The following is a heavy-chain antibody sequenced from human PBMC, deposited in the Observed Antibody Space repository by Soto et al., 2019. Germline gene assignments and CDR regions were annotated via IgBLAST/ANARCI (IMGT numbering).Heavy chain of an antibody. V-gene: IGHV4-31*03. CDR3: ARTTAAGTSPWFDP. J-gene: IGHJ5*02. CDR1: GGSISSGGYY. CDR2: IYYSGST. Sequence: SETLSLTCTVSGGSISSGGYYWSWIRQHPGKGLEWIGYIYYSGSTYYNPSLKSRVTISVDTSKNQFSLKLSSVTAADTAVYYCARTTAAGTSPWFDPWGQGTLVTVSS. D-gene: IGHD6-13*01.